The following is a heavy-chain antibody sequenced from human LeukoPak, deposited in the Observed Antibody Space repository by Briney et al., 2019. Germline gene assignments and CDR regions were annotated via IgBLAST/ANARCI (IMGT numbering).Heavy chain of an antibody. J-gene: IGHJ4*02. CDR2: IYHSGST. D-gene: IGHD1-26*01. CDR3: ARAKEEVGATGTNFDY. V-gene: IGHV4-38-2*02. CDR1: GYSISSGYY. Sequence: SETLSLTCTVSGYSISSGYYWGWIRQPPGKGLEWIGSIYHSGSTYYNPSLKSRVTISVDTSKNQFSLKLSSVTAADTAVYYCARAKEEVGATGTNFDYWGQGTLVTVSS.